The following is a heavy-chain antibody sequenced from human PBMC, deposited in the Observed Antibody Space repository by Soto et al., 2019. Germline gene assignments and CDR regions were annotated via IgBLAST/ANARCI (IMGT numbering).Heavy chain of an antibody. CDR3: ARDRGYSYGYYYFDY. Sequence: LSLTCAASGFTFSSYAMHWVRQAPGKGLEWVAVISYDGSNKYYADSVKGRFTISRDNSKNTLYLQMNSLRAEDTAVYYCARDRGYSYGYYYFDYWGQGTLVTVSS. D-gene: IGHD5-18*01. V-gene: IGHV3-30-3*01. CDR1: GFTFSSYA. CDR2: ISYDGSNK. J-gene: IGHJ4*02.